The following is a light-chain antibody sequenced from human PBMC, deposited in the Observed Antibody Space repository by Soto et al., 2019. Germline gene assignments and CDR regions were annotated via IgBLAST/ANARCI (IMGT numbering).Light chain of an antibody. CDR2: DVS. J-gene: IGKJ4*01. CDR3: QQYDSYPLT. V-gene: IGKV1-5*01. Sequence: DIQITQSPSTLSASVGDRVXXTXRASQSISSWLAWYQQKPGKAPKLLIYDVSTLESGVPSRFSGSGSGTEFTLTISSLQPEDFATYYCQQYDSYPLTFGGGTKVDIK. CDR1: QSISSW.